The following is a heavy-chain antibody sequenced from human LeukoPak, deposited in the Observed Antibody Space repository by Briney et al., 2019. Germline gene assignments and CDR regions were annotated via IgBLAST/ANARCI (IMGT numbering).Heavy chain of an antibody. J-gene: IGHJ6*02. CDR1: GYTFTNYY. V-gene: IGHV1-46*01. Sequence: EASLKVSCKASGYTFTNYYMHWVRQTPGQGLEWMGIINPSGGSTIYAQKFQGRVTMTRDTSTTTVYMELSSLRSEDTAVYYCARDVSGYTYGYLTYYGMDVWGQGTTVTVSS. CDR3: ARDVSGYTYGYLTYYGMDV. D-gene: IGHD5-18*01. CDR2: INPSGGST.